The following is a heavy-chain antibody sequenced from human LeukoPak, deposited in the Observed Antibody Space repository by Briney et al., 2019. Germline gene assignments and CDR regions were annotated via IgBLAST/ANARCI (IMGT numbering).Heavy chain of an antibody. D-gene: IGHD1-26*01. CDR1: GYTFTGYY. CDR2: INPNSGGT. V-gene: IGHV1-2*02. J-gene: IGHJ6*03. CDR3: ARIVGATHYYYYMDV. Sequence: ASVKVSCKASGYTFTGYYMHWVRQAPGQGLEWMGWINPNSGGTNYAQKFQGRVTMTRDTSISTAYMELSRLRSDDTAVYYCARIVGATHYYYYMDVWGKGTTVTVSS.